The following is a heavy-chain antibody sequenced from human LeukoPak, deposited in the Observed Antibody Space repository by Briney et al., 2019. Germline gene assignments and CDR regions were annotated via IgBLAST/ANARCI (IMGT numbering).Heavy chain of an antibody. D-gene: IGHD5-12*01. CDR2: IIRNGGRT. V-gene: IGHV3-64*02. Sequence: GGSLRLSCAPSRFSPSIYAVHWVRPPPERGREYVSAIIRNGGRTYYADAVKGRFTISRDNSKNTLYLQMGSLRAEDMAVYYCARVGVATRWDYYYYYYMDVWGKGTTVTVSS. CDR3: ARVGVATRWDYYYYYYMDV. J-gene: IGHJ6*03. CDR1: RFSPSIYA.